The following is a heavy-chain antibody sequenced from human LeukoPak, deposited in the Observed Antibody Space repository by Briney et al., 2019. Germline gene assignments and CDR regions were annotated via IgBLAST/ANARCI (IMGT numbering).Heavy chain of an antibody. Sequence: GGSLRLSCAASGFTFDDYVMHWVRQAPGKGLEWVSGISWNSGSIGYADSVKGRFTISRDNAKNSLYLQMNSLRAEDTALYYCATWDYYDSSGYDYYYGMDVWGQGTTVTVSS. CDR1: GFTFDDYV. CDR2: ISWNSGSI. D-gene: IGHD3-22*01. V-gene: IGHV3-9*01. J-gene: IGHJ6*02. CDR3: ATWDYYDSSGYDYYYGMDV.